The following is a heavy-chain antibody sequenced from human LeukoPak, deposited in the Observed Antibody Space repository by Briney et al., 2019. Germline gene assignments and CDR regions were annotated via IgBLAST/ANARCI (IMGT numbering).Heavy chain of an antibody. CDR2: IYYSGST. V-gene: IGHV4-59*01. CDR3: AREYYGSGSYVIDY. CDR1: GVSISSYY. J-gene: IGHJ4*02. Sequence: SETLSLTCTVSGVSISSYYWSWIRQPPGKGLEWIGYIYYSGSTNYNPSLKSRVTISADTSKNQFSLKLTSVTAADTAVYYCAREYYGSGSYVIDYWGQGTLVTVSS. D-gene: IGHD3-10*01.